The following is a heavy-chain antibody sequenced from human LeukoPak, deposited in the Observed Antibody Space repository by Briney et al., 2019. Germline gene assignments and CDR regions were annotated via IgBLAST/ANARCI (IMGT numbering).Heavy chain of an antibody. Sequence: PSETLPLTCTVSGVSISSSNYYWGWICQPPGKGLEWIGTIYYSGSTNYNPSLKSRVTISVDTSKKLFSLKLSSVTAADTAVYYCARHRVAAVGTFYFDYWGQGTLVTVSS. CDR3: ARHRVAAVGTFYFDY. CDR1: GVSISSSNYY. CDR2: IYYSGST. V-gene: IGHV4-39*01. J-gene: IGHJ4*02. D-gene: IGHD6-13*01.